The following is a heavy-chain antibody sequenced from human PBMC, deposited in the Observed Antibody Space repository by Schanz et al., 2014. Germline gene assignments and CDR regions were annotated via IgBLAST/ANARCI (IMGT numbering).Heavy chain of an antibody. D-gene: IGHD4-17*01. J-gene: IGHJ4*02. CDR2: ISGRGGRT. Sequence: VQLVESGGGVVRPGRSLRLSCAASGFTFNNYGMHWVRQAPGKGLEWVSAISGRGGRTYYADSVKGRFTISRDNSKNTLYLQMNSLRAEDTAVYYCAKDCPSDYGDHCFDFWGQGTLVAVSS. CDR1: GFTFNNYG. CDR3: AKDCPSDYGDHCFDF. V-gene: IGHV3-23*04.